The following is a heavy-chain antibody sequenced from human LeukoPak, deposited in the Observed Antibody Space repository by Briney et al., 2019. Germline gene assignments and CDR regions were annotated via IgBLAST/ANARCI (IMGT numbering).Heavy chain of an antibody. CDR1: GFTFSSFG. D-gene: IGHD4-17*01. Sequence: PGGSLRLSCAASGFTFSSFGMHSVRQAPGKGLEGVADIWYNGSNKYYAESVKGRFTISRDNSKNTLYLQMNSLRAEDTAVYYCSRGGYGDYNNWFDPWGQGTLVIVSS. CDR3: SRGGYGDYNNWFDP. CDR2: IWYNGSNK. V-gene: IGHV3-33*01. J-gene: IGHJ5*02.